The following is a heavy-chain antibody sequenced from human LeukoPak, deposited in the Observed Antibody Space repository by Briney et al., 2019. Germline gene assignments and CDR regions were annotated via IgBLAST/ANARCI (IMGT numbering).Heavy chain of an antibody. CDR3: AKDYYGSGSYSP. CDR1: GFNFSSYG. CDR2: ISGSGGST. V-gene: IGHV3-23*01. D-gene: IGHD3-10*01. Sequence: GGSLRLSCAASGFNFSSYGMSWVRQAPGKGLEWVSAISGSGGSTYYADSVKGRFTISRDNSKNTLYLQMNSLRAEDTAVYYCAKDYYGSGSYSPWGQGTLVTVSS. J-gene: IGHJ5*02.